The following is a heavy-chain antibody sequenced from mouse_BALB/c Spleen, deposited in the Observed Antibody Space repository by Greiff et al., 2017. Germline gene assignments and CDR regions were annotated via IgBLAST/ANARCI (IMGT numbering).Heavy chain of an antibody. D-gene: IGHD2-10*02. V-gene: IGHV5-9-4*01. J-gene: IGHJ2*01. CDR3: ARGYGNYSYYFDY. CDR1: GFTFSSYA. Sequence: EVKLMESGGGLVKPGGSLKLSCAASGFTFSSYAMSWVRQSPEKRLEWVAEISSGGSYTYYPDTVTGRFTISRDNAKNTLYLEMSSLRSEDTAMYYCARGYGNYSYYFDYWGQGTTLTVSS. CDR2: ISSGGSYT.